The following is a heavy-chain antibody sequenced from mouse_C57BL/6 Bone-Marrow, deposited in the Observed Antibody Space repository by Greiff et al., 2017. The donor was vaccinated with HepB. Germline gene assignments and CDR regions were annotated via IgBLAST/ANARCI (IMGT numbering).Heavy chain of an antibody. J-gene: IGHJ1*03. CDR3: ERNIYYYGSGYFDV. CDR1: GFTFSDYG. V-gene: IGHV5-17*01. Sequence: EVKLMESGGGLVKPGGSLKLSCAASGFTFSDYGMHWVRQAPEKGLEWVAYISSGSSTIYYADTVKGRFTISRDNAKNTLFLQMTSLRSEDTAMYYCERNIYYYGSGYFDVWGTGTTVTVSS. CDR2: ISSGSSTI. D-gene: IGHD1-1*01.